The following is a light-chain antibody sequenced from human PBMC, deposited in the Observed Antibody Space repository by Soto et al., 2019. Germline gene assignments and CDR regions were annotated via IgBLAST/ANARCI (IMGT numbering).Light chain of an antibody. CDR2: LNSDGSH. CDR3: QTWGTGISVV. Sequence: QSVLTQSPSASASLGASVKLTCTLSSGHSNYAIAWHQQRPEKGPRFLMNLNSDGSHTKGDGIPDRFSGSSSGAERYLTISTLQSEDEADYYCQTWGTGISVVFGGGTKLTVL. V-gene: IGLV4-69*01. J-gene: IGLJ2*01. CDR1: SGHSNYA.